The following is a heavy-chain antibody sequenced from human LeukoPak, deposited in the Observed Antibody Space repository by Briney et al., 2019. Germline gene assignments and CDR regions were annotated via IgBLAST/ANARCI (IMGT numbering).Heavy chain of an antibody. D-gene: IGHD6-13*01. J-gene: IGHJ4*02. V-gene: IGHV3-23*01. Sequence: SGGSLRLSCAASGFTFSTCAMSWVRQAPGKVLEWVSTITGAGDRTYYAESVKGRFTISRDNSNNAIFLQMDSLRAEDTALYYCAKARYTSSGYHFAYWGQGTLVSVSS. CDR1: GFTFSTCA. CDR2: ITGAGDRT. CDR3: AKARYTSSGYHFAY.